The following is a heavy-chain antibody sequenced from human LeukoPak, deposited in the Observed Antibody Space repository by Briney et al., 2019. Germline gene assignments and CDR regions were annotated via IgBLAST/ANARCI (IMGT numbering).Heavy chain of an antibody. D-gene: IGHD2-8*01. J-gene: IGHJ4*02. V-gene: IGHV3-23*01. CDR1: GFPFSDFS. CDR2: TNSGGTST. Sequence: GGSLRLSCATSGFPFSDFSMSWVRQAPGKGVEWISTTNSGGTSTYYAESVKGRFTISRENSKNTLYLQMSSLRVEDTAVYYCAKQSYARSLGEGGPGTLVSVSS. CDR3: AKQSYARSLGE.